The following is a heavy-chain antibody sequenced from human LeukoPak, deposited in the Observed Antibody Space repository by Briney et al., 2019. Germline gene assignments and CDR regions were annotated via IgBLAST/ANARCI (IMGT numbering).Heavy chain of an antibody. CDR1: GFTFSSYW. CDR2: INTDGSST. Sequence: GGSLRLSCAASGFTFSSYWMHWVRQAPGKGLVWVSRINTDGSSTSYADSAKGRFTISRDNAKNTLYLQMNSLRAEDTAVYYCASGLAARPPYYFDYWGQGTLVTVSS. D-gene: IGHD6-6*01. V-gene: IGHV3-74*01. J-gene: IGHJ4*02. CDR3: ASGLAARPPYYFDY.